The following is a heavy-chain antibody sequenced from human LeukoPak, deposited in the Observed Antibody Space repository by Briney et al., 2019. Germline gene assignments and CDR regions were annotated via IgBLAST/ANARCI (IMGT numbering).Heavy chain of an antibody. D-gene: IGHD5-12*01. J-gene: IGHJ5*02. CDR2: IIPIFGEG. Sequence: SVKVSCKASGGTFSSFVFSWVRQAPGQGLEWMGGIIPIFGEGNDAPKFQGRVTITADESTKTTYMELRSLRYDDTAVYYCAKGGSNGYGWGPLNWVDPWGQGTLVTVSS. CDR3: AKGGSNGYGWGPLNWVDP. V-gene: IGHV1-69*13. CDR1: GGTFSSFV.